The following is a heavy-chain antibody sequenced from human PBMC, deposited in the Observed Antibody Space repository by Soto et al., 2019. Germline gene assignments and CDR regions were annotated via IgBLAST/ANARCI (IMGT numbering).Heavy chain of an antibody. Sequence: QFQLVQSGAEVKKPWASVKVSCKASGYTFTNYAFSWVRQAPGQGREWMGWISAYNGKTNCPQKPQGRVTMTTDTSTSTAYMELRRMRSDDTDVYYGARDLAAYGPFDCWGQGTMVTVSS. CDR2: ISAYNGKT. D-gene: IGHD6-13*01. CDR3: ARDLAAYGPFDC. CDR1: GYTFTNYA. V-gene: IGHV1-18*01. J-gene: IGHJ4*02.